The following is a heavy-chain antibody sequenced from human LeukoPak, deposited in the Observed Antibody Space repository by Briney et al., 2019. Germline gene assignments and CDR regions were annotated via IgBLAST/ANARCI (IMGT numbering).Heavy chain of an antibody. J-gene: IGHJ4*02. D-gene: IGHD1-26*01. CDR2: ISGSGAST. CDR3: AKDVGKWESLHFFDY. V-gene: IGHV3-23*01. Sequence: PGGSLRLSCLTSGFTLSTNAMSWVRQDPGKGLEWISGISGSGASTYYADSVKGRFTISRDDSRNTLYLQMNSLRGDDTAVYYCAKDVGKWESLHFFDYWGQGTLVTVSS. CDR1: GFTLSTNA.